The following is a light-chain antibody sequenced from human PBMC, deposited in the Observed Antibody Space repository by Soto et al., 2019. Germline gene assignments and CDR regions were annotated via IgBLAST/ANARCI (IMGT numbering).Light chain of an antibody. V-gene: IGLV2-14*01. CDR2: EVS. Sequence: QSVLTQPASVSGSPGQSITISCTGTSGDVGGYYYVSWYQQLPGKAPKLMISEVSNRPSGVSNRFSGSKSGNTASLTISGLQAEEEADYYSSSYTAGGTIFGTGTKVTVL. CDR3: SSYTAGGTI. CDR1: SGDVGGYYY. J-gene: IGLJ1*01.